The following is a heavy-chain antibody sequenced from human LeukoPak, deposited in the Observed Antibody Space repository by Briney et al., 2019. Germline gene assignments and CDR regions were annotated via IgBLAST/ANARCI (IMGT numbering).Heavy chain of an antibody. D-gene: IGHD3-10*01. J-gene: IGHJ4*02. CDR1: GFTFSTYA. V-gene: IGHV3-23*01. CDR3: AKARGLLWFGELFILDY. Sequence: PGGSLRLSCAASGFTFSTYAMSWVRQAPGKGLEWVSSISGSGVSTYYADSVKGRFTISRDNSKNTLYLQMNSLRAEDTAVYYCAKARGLLWFGELFILDYWGQGTLVTVSS. CDR2: ISGSGVST.